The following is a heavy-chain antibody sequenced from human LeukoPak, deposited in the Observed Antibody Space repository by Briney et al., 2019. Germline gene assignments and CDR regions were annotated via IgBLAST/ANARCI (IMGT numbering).Heavy chain of an antibody. CDR3: ARSESLEYFQH. J-gene: IGHJ1*01. CDR1: GFTFSSYSMN. V-gene: IGHV4-59*05. CDR2: IYYSGST. Sequence: GSLRLSCAASGFTFSSYSMNWVRQAPGKGLEWIGSIYYSGSTYYNPSLKSRVTISVDTSKNQFSLKLSSVTAADTAVYYCARSESLEYFQHWGQGTLVTVSS.